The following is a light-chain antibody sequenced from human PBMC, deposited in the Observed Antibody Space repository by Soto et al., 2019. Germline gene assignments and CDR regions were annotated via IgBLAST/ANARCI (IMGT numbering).Light chain of an antibody. V-gene: IGKV3-20*01. CDR2: GAS. J-gene: IGKJ1*01. CDR3: QQYGSSGT. CDR1: QRVSNNY. Sequence: EIVLTQSPGTLSLSPGERATLSCRAIQRVSNNYLAWYQQKPGQAPRLLIYGASNRATGIPDRFSGSGSGTDFTLTISRLEPEDFAVYYCQQYGSSGTFGQGTKVEIK.